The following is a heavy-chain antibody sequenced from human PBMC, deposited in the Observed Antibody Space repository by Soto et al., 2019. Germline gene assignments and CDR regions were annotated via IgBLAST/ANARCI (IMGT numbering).Heavy chain of an antibody. CDR1: GYTFTGYY. CDR2: INPNSGGT. CDR3: AREGDSSGYYYQGDWFDP. J-gene: IGHJ5*02. V-gene: IGHV1-2*02. Sequence: QVQLVQSGAEVKKPGASVKVSCKASGYTFTGYYMHWVRQAPGHGLEWMGWINPNSGGTNYAQKFQGRVTMTRDTSISTAFMELSRLRSDDTAVYYCAREGDSSGYYYQGDWFDPWGQGTLVTVSS. D-gene: IGHD3-22*01.